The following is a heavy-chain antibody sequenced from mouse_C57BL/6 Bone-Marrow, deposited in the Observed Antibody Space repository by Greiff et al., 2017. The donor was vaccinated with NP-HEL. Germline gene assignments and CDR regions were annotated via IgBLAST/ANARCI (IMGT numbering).Heavy chain of an antibody. CDR1: GYTFTSYG. J-gene: IGHJ2*01. D-gene: IGHD1-1*01. Sequence: QVQLKESGAELARPGASVKLSCKASGYTFTSYGISWVKQRTGQGLEWIGEIYPRSGNTYYNEKFKGKATLTADKSSSTAYMELRSLTSEDSAVYFCARFPYYYGPYWGQGTTLTVSS. CDR3: ARFPYYYGPY. CDR2: IYPRSGNT. V-gene: IGHV1-81*01.